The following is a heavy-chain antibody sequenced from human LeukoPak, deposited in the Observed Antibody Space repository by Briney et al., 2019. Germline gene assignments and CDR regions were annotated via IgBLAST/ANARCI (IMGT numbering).Heavy chain of an antibody. D-gene: IGHD2-2*01. V-gene: IGHV3-21*01. CDR3: AVRYCSSTSCSLF. CDR2: ISSSSSYI. J-gene: IGHJ4*02. CDR1: GFTFSSYS. Sequence: GGSLRLSCAACGFTFSSYSMNWVRQAPGKGLEWVSSISSSSSYIYYADSVKGRFTISRDNAKNSLYLQMNSLRAEDTAVYYCAVRYCSSTSCSLFWGQGTLVTVSS.